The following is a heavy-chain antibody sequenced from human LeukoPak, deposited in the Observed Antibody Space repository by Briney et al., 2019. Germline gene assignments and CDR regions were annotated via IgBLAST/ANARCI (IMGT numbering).Heavy chain of an antibody. CDR1: GFTFSSYS. Sequence: GGSLRLSCAASGFTFSSYSMSWVRQAPGKGLEWVSVISGSGGSTHYTDPVNGRFTISRDNSKNTLSLQMNSLRAEDTAVYYCTSLSDAIESFGTRNLWGQGTLVTVSS. J-gene: IGHJ5*02. CDR2: ISGSGGST. CDR3: TSLSDAIESFGTRNL. V-gene: IGHV3-23*01. D-gene: IGHD2-8*01.